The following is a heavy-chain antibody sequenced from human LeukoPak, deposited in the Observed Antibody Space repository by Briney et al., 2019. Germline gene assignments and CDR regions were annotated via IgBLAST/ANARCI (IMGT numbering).Heavy chain of an antibody. J-gene: IGHJ4*02. V-gene: IGHV1-8*03. CDR3: ARGRAAAGSKGYYFDY. CDR2: MNPNSGNT. D-gene: IGHD6-13*01. Sequence: AASVKVSCKASGYTFTSYDINWVRQATGQGLEWMGWMNPNSGNTGYAQKFQGRVTITGNTSISTAYMELSSLRSEDTAVYYCARGRAAAGSKGYYFDYWGQGTLVTVSS. CDR1: GYTFTSYD.